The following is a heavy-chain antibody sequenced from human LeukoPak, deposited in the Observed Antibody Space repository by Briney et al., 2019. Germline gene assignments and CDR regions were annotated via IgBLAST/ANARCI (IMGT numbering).Heavy chain of an antibody. CDR1: GGSISSSNW. D-gene: IGHD6-19*01. V-gene: IGHV4-4*02. J-gene: IGHJ4*02. CDR2: IYHSGST. CDR3: ARGPWLVRGFVDY. Sequence: SETLSLTCAVSGGSISSSNWWSWVRQPPGKGLEWIGEIYHSGSTNYNPSLKSRVTISVDKSKNQFSLKLSSVTAADTAVYYCARGPWLVRGFVDYWGQGTLVTVSS.